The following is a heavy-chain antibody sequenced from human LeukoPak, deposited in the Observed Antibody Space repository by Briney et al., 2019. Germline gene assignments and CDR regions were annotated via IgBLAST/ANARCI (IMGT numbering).Heavy chain of an antibody. D-gene: IGHD3-10*01. Sequence: SETLSLTCTVSGGXISSYYWSWIRQPPGKGLEWIGDIYYSGSTNYNPSLKSRVTISVDTSKNQFSLKLSSVTAADTAVYYCARVLVTMVRGVGAWFDPWGQGTLVTVSS. CDR1: GGXISSYY. CDR2: IYYSGST. CDR3: ARVLVTMVRGVGAWFDP. J-gene: IGHJ5*02. V-gene: IGHV4-59*01.